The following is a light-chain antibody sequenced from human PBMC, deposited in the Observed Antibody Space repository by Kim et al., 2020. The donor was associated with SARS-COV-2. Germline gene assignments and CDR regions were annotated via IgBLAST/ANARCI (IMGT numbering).Light chain of an antibody. CDR2: DVS. Sequence: EIVMTQSPATLSVSPGERATLSCRASQSVTSNLGWYQQKFSQAPRLLIYDVSTRATGIPARFSGSGSGTDFTLTISSLQSEDFAVYYCQQYKNWPSTFGQGTKVDIK. CDR1: QSVTSN. V-gene: IGKV3-15*01. CDR3: QQYKNWPST. J-gene: IGKJ1*01.